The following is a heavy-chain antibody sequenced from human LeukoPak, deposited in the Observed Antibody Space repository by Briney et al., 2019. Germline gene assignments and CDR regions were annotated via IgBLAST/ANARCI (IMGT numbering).Heavy chain of an antibody. CDR2: INIDGSST. J-gene: IGHJ4*02. CDR3: ARAPYYFDY. V-gene: IGHV3-74*01. CDR1: GFTFSSYW. Sequence: GGSLRLSCAAAGFTFSSYWMHWVRQAPGKGLWWVSRINIDGSSTSYADSVKGRFTISRDNANNALYLQMNSLRAEDKAIYYCARAPYYFDYWGQGTLVTVSS.